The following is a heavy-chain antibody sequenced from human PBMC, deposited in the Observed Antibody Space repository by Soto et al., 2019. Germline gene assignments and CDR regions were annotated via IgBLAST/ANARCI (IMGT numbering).Heavy chain of an antibody. CDR3: AKQNLGYCSSTSCFEKGHFDY. V-gene: IGHV3-30*18. CDR1: GFTFSSYG. D-gene: IGHD2-2*01. Sequence: GGSLRLSCAASGFTFSSYGMHWVRQAPGKGLEWVAVISYDGSNKYYADSVKGRFTISRDKSKNTLYLQMNSLRAEDTAVYYCAKQNLGYCSSTSCFEKGHFDYWGQGTLVTVSS. CDR2: ISYDGSNK. J-gene: IGHJ4*02.